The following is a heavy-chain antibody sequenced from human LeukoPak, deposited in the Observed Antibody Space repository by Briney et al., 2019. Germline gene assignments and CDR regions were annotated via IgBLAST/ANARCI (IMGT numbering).Heavy chain of an antibody. CDR1: GGSISSGGYS. D-gene: IGHD3-3*01. CDR3: ARLKYDFWSGYSTIYYYYYMDV. Sequence: SETLSLTCAVSGGSISSGGYSWSWIRQPPGKGLEWIGYIYHSGSTYYNPSLKSRVTMSVDTSKNQFSLKLSSVTAADTAVYYCARLKYDFWSGYSTIYYYYYMDVWGKGTTVTVSS. V-gene: IGHV4-30-2*01. CDR2: IYHSGST. J-gene: IGHJ6*03.